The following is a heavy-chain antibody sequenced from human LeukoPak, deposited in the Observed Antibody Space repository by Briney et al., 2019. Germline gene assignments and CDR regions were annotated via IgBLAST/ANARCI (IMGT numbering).Heavy chain of an antibody. CDR2: INPNSGCT. CDR1: GYTFTGYY. D-gene: IGHD3-9*01. V-gene: IGHV1-2*02. CDR3: ARDLHYDILTGYNY. Sequence: ASVKVSCKASGYTFTGYYMHWVRQAPGQGLEWMGWINPNSGCTNYAQKFQGRVTMTRDTSISTAYMELSRLRSDDTAVYYCARDLHYDILTGYNYWGQGTLVTVSS. J-gene: IGHJ4*02.